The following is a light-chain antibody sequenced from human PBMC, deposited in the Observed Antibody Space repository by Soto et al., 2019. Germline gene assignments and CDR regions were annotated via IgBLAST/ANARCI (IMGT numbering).Light chain of an antibody. V-gene: IGLV2-14*02. J-gene: IGLJ1*01. Sequence: QSALTQPASVSGSPGQSITISCTGTSSDVGSYSLISWYQQQPGKAPKLVIYGASERPSGVSDRFSGSKSGNTASLTISGLQPEDEAHYYCTSYTTSSTYVFGTGTKVTVL. CDR1: SSDVGSYSL. CDR2: GAS. CDR3: TSYTTSSTYV.